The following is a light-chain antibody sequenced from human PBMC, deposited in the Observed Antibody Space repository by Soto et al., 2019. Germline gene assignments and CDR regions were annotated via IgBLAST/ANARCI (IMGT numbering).Light chain of an antibody. CDR1: QNVGLN. Sequence: EMVLTQSPATLSLSPGESATLSCRASQNVGLNFAWYQQKSVQPPRLLIHTSSSRATGITDRFSGSASRTDFTITISSLAPEDIAVYYCQERGKWPRATFGGGTKVEMK. J-gene: IGKJ4*01. V-gene: IGKV3-11*01. CDR2: TSS. CDR3: QERGKWPRAT.